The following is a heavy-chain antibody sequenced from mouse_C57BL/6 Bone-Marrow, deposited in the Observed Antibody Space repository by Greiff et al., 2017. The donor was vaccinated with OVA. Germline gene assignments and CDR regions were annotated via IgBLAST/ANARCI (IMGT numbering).Heavy chain of an antibody. D-gene: IGHD2-4*01. Sequence: QVQLQQSGAELARPGASVKLSCKASGYTFTSYGISWVKQRTGQGLEWIGEIYPRSGNTYYNEKFKGKATLTADKSSSTAYMELRSLTSEDSAVYFCAREDYDYDSPHFDYRGQGTTLTVSS. V-gene: IGHV1-81*01. CDR2: IYPRSGNT. J-gene: IGHJ2*01. CDR1: GYTFTSYG. CDR3: AREDYDYDSPHFDY.